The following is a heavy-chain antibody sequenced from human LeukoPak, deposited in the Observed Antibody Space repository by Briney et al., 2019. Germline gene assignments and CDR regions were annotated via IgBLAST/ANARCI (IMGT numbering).Heavy chain of an antibody. J-gene: IGHJ2*01. CDR3: AKDRTVGASYWYFDL. D-gene: IGHD1-26*01. CDR1: GFTFSSYA. V-gene: IGHV3-30-3*01. Sequence: GGSLRLSCAASGFTFSSYAMHWVRQAPGKGLQWVALISYDGSNEYYADSVKGRFTISRDNSKNTLYLQMNSLRAEDTAVYYCAKDRTVGASYWYFDLWGRGTLVTVSS. CDR2: ISYDGSNE.